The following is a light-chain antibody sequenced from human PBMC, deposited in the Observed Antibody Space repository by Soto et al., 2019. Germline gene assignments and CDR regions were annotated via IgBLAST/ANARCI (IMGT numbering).Light chain of an antibody. CDR1: SSDVGGYNY. CDR3: ISYAGSNKPA. V-gene: IGLV2-8*01. CDR2: DVN. J-gene: IGLJ2*01. Sequence: QSVLTQPPSASGSPGQSVAISCSGTSSDVGGYNYVSWYQQHPGKAPKLMIYDVNKRPSGVPDRFSGSKSGNTASLTVSGLQAEDVADYYCISYAGSNKPAFGGGTKVTVL.